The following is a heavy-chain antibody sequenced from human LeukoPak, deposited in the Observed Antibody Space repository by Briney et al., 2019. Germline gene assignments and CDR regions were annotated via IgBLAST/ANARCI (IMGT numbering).Heavy chain of an antibody. Sequence: ASVKVSCKASGYTFTSYDINWVRQATGQGLEWMGWMNPNSGNTGYAQKFQGRVTMTRNTSISTAYMELSNLRSEDTAVYYCARGRKGSTIFGVVITELYYYYMDVWGKGTTVTVSS. J-gene: IGHJ6*03. CDR2: MNPNSGNT. CDR3: ARGRKGSTIFGVVITELYYYYMDV. CDR1: GYTFTSYD. V-gene: IGHV1-8*01. D-gene: IGHD3-3*01.